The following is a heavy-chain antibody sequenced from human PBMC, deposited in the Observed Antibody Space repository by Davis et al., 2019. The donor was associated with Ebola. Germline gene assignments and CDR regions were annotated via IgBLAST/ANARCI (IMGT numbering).Heavy chain of an antibody. CDR2: ISWNSGSI. J-gene: IGHJ4*02. Sequence: PGGSLRLSCAASGFTFSSYWMHWVRQAPGKGLEWVSGISWNSGSIGYADSVKGRFTISRDNAKNSLYLQMNSLRAEDTALYYCAKDREMATNWAFFDYWGQGTLVTVSS. D-gene: IGHD5-24*01. CDR3: AKDREMATNWAFFDY. V-gene: IGHV3-9*01. CDR1: GFTFSSYW.